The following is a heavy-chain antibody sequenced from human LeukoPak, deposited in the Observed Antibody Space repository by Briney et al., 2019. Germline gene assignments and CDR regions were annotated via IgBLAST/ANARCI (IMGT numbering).Heavy chain of an antibody. J-gene: IGHJ6*04. CDR1: GGTFSSYA. Sequence: ASVKVSCKASGGTFSSYAISWVRQAPGQGLEWMGGIIPIFGTANYAQKFQGRVTITADESTSTAYMELSSLRSEDTAVYYCARRSDSSGWVPRYYYYYYYGMDVWGKGTTVTVSS. CDR2: IIPIFGTA. D-gene: IGHD6-19*01. V-gene: IGHV1-69*13. CDR3: ARRSDSSGWVPRYYYYYYYGMDV.